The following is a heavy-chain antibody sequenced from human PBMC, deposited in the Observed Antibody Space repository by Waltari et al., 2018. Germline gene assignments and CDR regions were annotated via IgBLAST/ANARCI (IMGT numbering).Heavy chain of an antibody. V-gene: IGHV5-51*01. CDR3: ARPGYRDSSGYYFDY. CDR1: GYSFTSYW. CDR2: IYPGDSDT. D-gene: IGHD3-22*01. J-gene: IGHJ4*02. Sequence: EVQLVQSGAEVKKLGESLKISCKGSGYSFTSYWIGWVRQMPGKGLEWMGIIYPGDSDTRYSPSFQGQVTISADKSISTAYLQWSSLKASDTAMYYCARPGYRDSSGYYFDYWGQGTLVTVSS.